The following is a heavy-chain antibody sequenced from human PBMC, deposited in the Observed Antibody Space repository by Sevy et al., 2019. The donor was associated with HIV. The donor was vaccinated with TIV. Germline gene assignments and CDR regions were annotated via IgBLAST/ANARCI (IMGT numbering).Heavy chain of an antibody. CDR2: IKQVGSEK. CDR1: GFTFSSYW. J-gene: IGHJ6*02. D-gene: IGHD6-13*01. CDR3: ARDEYSSIPGYYYGMDV. V-gene: IGHV3-7*01. Sequence: GGSLRLSCAASGFTFSSYWMSWVRQAPGKGLEWVSNIKQVGSEKYYVDSVKGRFTISRDNAKNSLYLQMNSLRAEDTAVYYCARDEYSSIPGYYYGMDVWGQGTTVTVSS.